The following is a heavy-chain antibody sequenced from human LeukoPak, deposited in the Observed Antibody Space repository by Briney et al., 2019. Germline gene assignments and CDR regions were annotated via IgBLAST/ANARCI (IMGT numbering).Heavy chain of an antibody. J-gene: IGHJ6*03. CDR3: ARDFGYCSGGSCYGFYYYYYMDV. CDR1: GFTFRNYG. Sequence: GGSLRLSCAASGFTFRNYGMSWVRQAPGKGLEWVSAIETGGARTYYADSVKGRFTISRDNSKNTLYLQMNSLRAEDTAVYYCARDFGYCSGGSCYGFYYYYYMDVWGKGTTVTVSS. CDR2: IETGGART. D-gene: IGHD2-15*01. V-gene: IGHV3-23*01.